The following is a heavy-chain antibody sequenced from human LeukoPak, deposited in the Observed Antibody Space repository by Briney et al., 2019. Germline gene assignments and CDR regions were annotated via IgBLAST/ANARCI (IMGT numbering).Heavy chain of an antibody. CDR1: GFTFSNYA. CDR2: ISGSGVST. Sequence: PGGSLRLSRAASGFTFSNYAMSWVRQAPGKGLEWVSGISGSGVSTYYADSVKGRFTISRDNSKNTLYLQMNSLRAEDTAIYYCAKLLWFGEGRADYWGQGTLVTVSS. V-gene: IGHV3-23*01. J-gene: IGHJ4*02. D-gene: IGHD3-10*01. CDR3: AKLLWFGEGRADY.